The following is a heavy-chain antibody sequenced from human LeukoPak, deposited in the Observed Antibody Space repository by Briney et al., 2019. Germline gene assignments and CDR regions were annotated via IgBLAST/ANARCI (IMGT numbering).Heavy chain of an antibody. CDR3: ARWTYYYDSSGPEGGAFDI. CDR1: GGTFSSYA. CDR2: IIPIFGTA. J-gene: IGHJ3*02. Sequence: SVKVSCKASGGTFSSYAISWVRQAPGQGLEWMGGIIPIFGTANYAQKFQGRVTITADESTSTAYMELSSLRSEDTAVYYCARWTYYYDSSGPEGGAFDIWGQGTMVTVSS. D-gene: IGHD3-22*01. V-gene: IGHV1-69*13.